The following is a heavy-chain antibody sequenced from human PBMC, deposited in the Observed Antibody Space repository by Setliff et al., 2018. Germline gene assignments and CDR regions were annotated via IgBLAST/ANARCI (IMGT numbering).Heavy chain of an antibody. CDR2: IYYSGST. D-gene: IGHD3-3*01. Sequence: KPSETLSLTCTVSGGSISSYYWSWIRQPPGKGLEWIGYIYYSGSTYYNPSLKSRVTISVDTSKNQFSLKLSSVTAADTAVYYCARRATYYNFWSGYYDYWGQGTLVTVSS. CDR3: ARRATYYNFWSGYYDY. CDR1: GGSISSYY. V-gene: IGHV4-59*12. J-gene: IGHJ4*02.